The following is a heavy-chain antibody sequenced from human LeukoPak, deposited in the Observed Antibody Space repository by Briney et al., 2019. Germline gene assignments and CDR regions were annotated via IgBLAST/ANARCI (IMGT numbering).Heavy chain of an antibody. Sequence: GGPLGFSGAAPGFTFVSYWISWFGKPPGKGLNWVANIKQDGSEKYYVDSVKGRFTISRDNAKNSLYLQMNSLRAEDTAVYYCARGRIQLWLDYWGQGTLVTVSS. CDR2: IKQDGSEK. J-gene: IGHJ4*02. D-gene: IGHD5-18*01. CDR3: ARGRIQLWLDY. V-gene: IGHV3-7*01. CDR1: GFTFVSYW.